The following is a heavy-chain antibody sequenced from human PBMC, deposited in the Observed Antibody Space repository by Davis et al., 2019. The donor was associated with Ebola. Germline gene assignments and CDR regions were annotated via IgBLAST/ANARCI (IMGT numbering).Heavy chain of an antibody. CDR2: IRSSDTTI. CDR1: GLTFSSYA. Sequence: LSLTCAASGLTFSSYAMSWIRQAPGKGLEWVSSIRSSDTTIYYSDPVKGRFTVSRDNAKNSLYLQMNSLRAEDTAVYYCARDKRSSWYGGMDVWGQGTTVTVSS. J-gene: IGHJ6*02. CDR3: ARDKRSSWYGGMDV. D-gene: IGHD6-19*01. V-gene: IGHV3-11*01.